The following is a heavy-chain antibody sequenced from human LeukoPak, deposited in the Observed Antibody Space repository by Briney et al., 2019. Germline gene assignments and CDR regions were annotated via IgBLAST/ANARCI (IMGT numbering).Heavy chain of an antibody. CDR1: GFTLSSYS. J-gene: IGHJ4*02. Sequence: PGGSLRLSCAASGFTLSSYSMNWVRQAPGKGLEWVSSITSSSSYIYYADSVKGRFTISRDNAKNSLYLQTNSLRAEDTAVYYCAKGDSSSWYHIDWGQGTLVTVSS. CDR2: ITSSSSYI. CDR3: AKGDSSSWYHID. D-gene: IGHD6-13*01. V-gene: IGHV3-21*01.